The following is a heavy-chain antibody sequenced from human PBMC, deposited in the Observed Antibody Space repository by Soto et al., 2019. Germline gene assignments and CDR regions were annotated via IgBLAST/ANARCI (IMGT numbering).Heavy chain of an antibody. CDR2: ISYDGSNK. CDR1: GFTFSSYA. D-gene: IGHD2-2*01. J-gene: IGHJ4*02. Sequence: GGSLRLSCAASGFTFSSYAMHWVRQAPGKGLEWVAVISYDGSNKYYADSVKGRFTISRDNSKNTLYLQMNSLRVEDTAVYYCARSGRYCSSTSCLQIDYWGQGTLVTVSS. CDR3: ARSGRYCSSTSCLQIDY. V-gene: IGHV3-30-3*01.